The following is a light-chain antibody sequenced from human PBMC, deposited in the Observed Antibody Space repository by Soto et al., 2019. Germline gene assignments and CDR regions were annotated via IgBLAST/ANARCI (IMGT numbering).Light chain of an antibody. CDR3: QKFSAVPT. J-gene: IGKJ4*01. V-gene: IGKV1-27*01. CDR2: AAS. Sequence: DIQMTQSPSSLSASVGDGVTITCRASQAIYNYLAWYQQKPGKVPTLLISAASTLQSGVPSRFSGSGSGTDFTLTISSLQPEDVATYYCQKFSAVPTFGGGTKVEI. CDR1: QAIYNY.